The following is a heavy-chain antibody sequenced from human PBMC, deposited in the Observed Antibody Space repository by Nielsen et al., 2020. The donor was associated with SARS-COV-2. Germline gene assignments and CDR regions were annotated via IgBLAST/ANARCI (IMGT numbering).Heavy chain of an antibody. Sequence: GGSLSLSFAASGFTFDDYAMHWVRQAPGKGLEWVSGISWNGGSIAYADSVKGRFTISRDNAKNSLYLQMNSLRAEDTALYYCAKFGGGNLYDFWSGGGGMDVWGQGTTVTVSS. V-gene: IGHV3-9*01. CDR1: GFTFDDYA. CDR3: AKFGGGNLYDFWSGGGGMDV. J-gene: IGHJ6*02. CDR2: ISWNGGSI. D-gene: IGHD3-3*01.